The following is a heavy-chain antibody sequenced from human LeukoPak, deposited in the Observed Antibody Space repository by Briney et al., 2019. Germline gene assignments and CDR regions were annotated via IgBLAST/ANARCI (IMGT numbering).Heavy chain of an antibody. CDR2: IGDSGRNT. Sequence: PGGSLRLSCAASGFTFSRYAMTWVRQAPGKGLEWVSAIGDSGRNTYYADSVRGRFTIPRDNSKNTLFLQMNSLRAEDTAVYYCSRGLGMYYFDYWGQGTLVTVSS. CDR3: SRGLGMYYFDY. V-gene: IGHV3-23*01. J-gene: IGHJ4*02. D-gene: IGHD1-26*01. CDR1: GFTFSRYA.